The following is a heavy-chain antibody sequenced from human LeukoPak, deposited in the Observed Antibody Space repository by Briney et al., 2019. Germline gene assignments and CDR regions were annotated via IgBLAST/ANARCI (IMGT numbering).Heavy chain of an antibody. J-gene: IGHJ5*02. V-gene: IGHV1-69*04. CDR2: IIPIFGIA. Sequence: SVKVSCTASGGTFSSYAISWVRQAPGQGLEWMGRIIPIFGIANYAQEFQGRVTITADKSTSTAYMELSSLRSEDTAVYYCARSGTGSHSNWFDPWGQGTLVTVSS. CDR1: GGTFSSYA. D-gene: IGHD3-10*01. CDR3: ARSGTGSHSNWFDP.